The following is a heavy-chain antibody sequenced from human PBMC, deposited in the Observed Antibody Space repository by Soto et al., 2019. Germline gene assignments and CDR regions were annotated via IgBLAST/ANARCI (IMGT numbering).Heavy chain of an antibody. J-gene: IGHJ4*02. D-gene: IGHD2-2*01. CDR2: ISGSGGST. CDR3: AKLRPFCSSTSCDGTFYFDY. CDR1: GFTFSSYA. Sequence: GGSLRLSCAASGFTFSSYAMSWVRQAPGKGLEWVSAISGSGGSTYYVDSVKGRFTISRDNSKNTLYLQMNSPRAEDTAVYYCAKLRPFCSSTSCDGTFYFDYWGQGPLVTVSS. V-gene: IGHV3-23*01.